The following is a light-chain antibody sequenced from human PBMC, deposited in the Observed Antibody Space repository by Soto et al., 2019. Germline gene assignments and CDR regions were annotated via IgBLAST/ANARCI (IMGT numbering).Light chain of an antibody. J-gene: IGKJ3*01. CDR1: QSISSY. CDR3: QQSYSTLT. V-gene: IGKV1-39*01. Sequence: DIQMTQSPSSLSASVGDRVTITCRASQSISSYLNWYQQKPGKAPKLLIYAASSLQSGVPSRFSGSGSGTEFTLTISSLLPEDFATYYFQQSYSTLTFGPGTKLDIK. CDR2: AAS.